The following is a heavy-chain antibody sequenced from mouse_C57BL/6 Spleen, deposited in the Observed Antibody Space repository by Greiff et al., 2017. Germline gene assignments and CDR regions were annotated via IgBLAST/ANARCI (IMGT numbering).Heavy chain of an antibody. CDR2: IDPSDSET. V-gene: IGHV1-52*01. J-gene: IGHJ2*01. CDR3: ARSPRDSPYFDY. D-gene: IGHD3-3*01. Sequence: QVQLQQPGAELVRPGSSVKLSCKASGYTFTSYWMHWVKQRPIQGLEWIGNIDPSDSETHYNQKFKDKATLTVDKSSSTAYMQLSSLTSEDSAVYYCARSPRDSPYFDYWGQGTTLTGSS. CDR1: GYTFTSYW.